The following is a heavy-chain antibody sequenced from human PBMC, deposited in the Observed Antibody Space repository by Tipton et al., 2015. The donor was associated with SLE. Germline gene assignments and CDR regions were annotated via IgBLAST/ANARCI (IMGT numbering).Heavy chain of an antibody. CDR2: ISWNSGSI. CDR3: AKDTDYYGQGHYFDY. Sequence: SLRLSCAASGFTFDDYAMHWVRQAPGKGLEWVSGISWNSGSIGYADSVKGRFTISRDSAKNSLYLQMNSLRAEDTALYYCAKDTDYYGQGHYFDYWGQETLVTVSS. D-gene: IGHD3-10*01. V-gene: IGHV3-9*01. J-gene: IGHJ4*02. CDR1: GFTFDDYA.